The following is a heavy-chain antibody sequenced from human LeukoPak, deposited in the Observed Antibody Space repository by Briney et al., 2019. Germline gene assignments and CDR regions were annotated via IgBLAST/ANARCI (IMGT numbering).Heavy chain of an antibody. V-gene: IGHV3-23*01. CDR3: AKATYSSSWNLYFDY. J-gene: IGHJ4*02. Sequence: GGSLRLSCAASGFTFSSYAMSWVRQAPGKGLEWVSGISGSGGSTYYAESGKGRFTISRDNSKNTVFLQMNSLRAEDTAVYYCAKATYSSSWNLYFDYWGQGTLVTVSS. D-gene: IGHD6-13*01. CDR2: ISGSGGST. CDR1: GFTFSSYA.